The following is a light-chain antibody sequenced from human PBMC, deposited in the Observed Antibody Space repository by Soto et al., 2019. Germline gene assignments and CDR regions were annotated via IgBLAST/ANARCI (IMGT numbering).Light chain of an antibody. CDR2: GAS. CDR3: QHYLNYPIT. V-gene: IGKV1-8*01. Sequence: AKRITQCPSSLSAWIGDTVTRPCRASQDIGSVLAWYQQKPGTAPKVLVSGASDLHGGVPSRFSGSGARTDFTLTITHLQSEDFATYYCQHYLNYPITFGQGTRLEIK. J-gene: IGKJ5*01. CDR1: QDIGSV.